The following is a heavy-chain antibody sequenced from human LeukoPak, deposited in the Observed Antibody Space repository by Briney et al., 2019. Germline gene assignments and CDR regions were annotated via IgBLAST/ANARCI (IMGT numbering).Heavy chain of an antibody. CDR1: GYTFTSYS. CDR2: ISAYNGNT. D-gene: IGHD2-15*01. Sequence: GASVKVSCKASGYTFTSYSISWVRQAPGQGLEWMGWISAYNGNTNYAQKLQGRVTMTTDTSTSTAYMELRSLRSDDTAVYYCARDRGYCSGGSCYRNWFDPWGQGTLVTVSS. CDR3: ARDRGYCSGGSCYRNWFDP. V-gene: IGHV1-18*01. J-gene: IGHJ5*02.